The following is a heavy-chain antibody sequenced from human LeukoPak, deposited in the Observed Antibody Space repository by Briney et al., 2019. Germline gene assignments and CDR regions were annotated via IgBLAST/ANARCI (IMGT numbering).Heavy chain of an antibody. CDR3: ARAHIDIVVVPAANNWFDP. D-gene: IGHD2-2*01. CDR2: INHSGST. J-gene: IGHJ5*02. Sequence: PSETLSLTCAVYGGSFSGYYWSWIRQPPGKGLEWIGEINHSGSTNYNPSLKSRVTISVGTSKNQFSLKLSSVTAADTAVYYCARAHIDIVVVPAANNWFDPWGQGTLVTVSS. CDR1: GGSFSGYY. V-gene: IGHV4-34*01.